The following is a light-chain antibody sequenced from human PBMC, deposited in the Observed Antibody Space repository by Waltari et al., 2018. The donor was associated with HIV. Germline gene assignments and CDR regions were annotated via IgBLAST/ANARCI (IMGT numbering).Light chain of an antibody. V-gene: IGLV1-51*01. J-gene: IGLJ3*02. Sequence: QSVLTQPPSVSAAPGQKVTISCSGSSSNIGHNYVYWYHQLPGTAPKLLIFENDKRPSGIPDRFSGSKSGTSATLGITGLQTGDEADYYCGTWDSSLSTGMFGGGTKLTVL. CDR3: GTWDSSLSTGM. CDR1: SSNIGHNY. CDR2: END.